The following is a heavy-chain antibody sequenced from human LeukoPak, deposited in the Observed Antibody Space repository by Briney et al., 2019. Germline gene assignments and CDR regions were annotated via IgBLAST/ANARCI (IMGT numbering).Heavy chain of an antibody. V-gene: IGHV4-38-2*02. D-gene: IGHD3-9*01. J-gene: IGHJ4*02. CDR1: GYSISSGYY. CDR3: ARERGSLTGYLSIGY. Sequence: TSETLSLTCTVSGYSISSGYYWGWIRQPPGKGLEWIGSIYHSGSTYYNPSLKSRVTISVDTSKNQFSLKLSSVTAADTAVYYCARERGSLTGYLSIGYWGQGTLVTVSS. CDR2: IYHSGST.